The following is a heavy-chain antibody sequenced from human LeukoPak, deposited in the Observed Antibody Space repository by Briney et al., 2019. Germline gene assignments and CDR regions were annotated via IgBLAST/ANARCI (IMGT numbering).Heavy chain of an antibody. CDR1: GFTFNTYG. CDR3: ARGSYYYDSSGYYDGAFDI. V-gene: IGHV4-39*07. D-gene: IGHD3-22*01. CDR2: IYYSGST. J-gene: IGHJ3*02. Sequence: KAGGSLRLSCAASGFTFNTYGMSWVRQPPGKGLEWIGSIYYSGSTYYNPSLKSRVTISVDTSKNQFSLKLSSVTAADTAVYYCARGSYYYDSSGYYDGAFDIWGQGTMVTVSS.